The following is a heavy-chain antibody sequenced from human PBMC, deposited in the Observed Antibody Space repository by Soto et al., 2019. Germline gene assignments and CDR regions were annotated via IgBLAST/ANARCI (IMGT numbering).Heavy chain of an antibody. Sequence: GASVKVSCKASGFTFTSSAVQWVRQARGQRLEWIGWIVVGSGNTNYAQKLQERVTITRDMSTSAAYMELSSLRSEDTAVYYCAASRDDSSSYYYGSYFDYWGQGTLVTVSS. CDR1: GFTFTSSA. CDR3: AASRDDSSSYYYGSYFDY. CDR2: IVVGSGNT. V-gene: IGHV1-58*01. D-gene: IGHD3-22*01. J-gene: IGHJ4*02.